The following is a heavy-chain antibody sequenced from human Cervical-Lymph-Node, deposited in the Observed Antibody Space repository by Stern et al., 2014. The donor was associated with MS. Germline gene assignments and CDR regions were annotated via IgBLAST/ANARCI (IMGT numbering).Heavy chain of an antibody. J-gene: IGHJ3*02. CDR2: ITYDGSSK. CDR3: AKEREYHLLSDAFDI. Sequence: VQLEESGGGVVQPGRSLKLSCAASRFTFSSYVMHWVRQAPGKGLEWVALITYDGSSKYYADSVKGRFTISRDNSKNTLYLQMNSLRAEDTALYYCAKEREYHLLSDAFDIWGQGTMVTVSS. CDR1: RFTFSSYV. V-gene: IGHV3-30*18. D-gene: IGHD2-2*01.